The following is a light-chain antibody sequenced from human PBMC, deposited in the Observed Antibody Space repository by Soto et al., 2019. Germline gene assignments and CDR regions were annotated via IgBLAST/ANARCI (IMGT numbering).Light chain of an antibody. CDR3: QQYGSSPPFT. CDR2: GAS. Sequence: IVLTQSPGTLSLTPGERATLSCRASQSVSSSYLAWYQQKPGQAPRLLIYGASSRATGIPDRFSGSGSGTDFTLKSSRLEPEDSAVYYCQQYGSSPPFTCGPGTRVDIK. CDR1: QSVSSSY. J-gene: IGKJ3*01. V-gene: IGKV3-20*01.